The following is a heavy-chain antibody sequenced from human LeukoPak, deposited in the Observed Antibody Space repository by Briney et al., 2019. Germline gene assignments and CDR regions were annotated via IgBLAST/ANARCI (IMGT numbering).Heavy chain of an antibody. V-gene: IGHV4-34*01. Sequence: SETLSLTCAVYGGSFSGYYWSWIRQPPGKGLEWIGEINHSGSTNYNPSLKSRVTISVDTSKNQFSLKLSSVTAADTAVYYCARVVYCRGGSCYVQGWFDPWGQGTLVTVSS. CDR2: INHSGST. D-gene: IGHD2-15*01. CDR1: GGSFSGYY. CDR3: ARVVYCRGGSCYVQGWFDP. J-gene: IGHJ5*02.